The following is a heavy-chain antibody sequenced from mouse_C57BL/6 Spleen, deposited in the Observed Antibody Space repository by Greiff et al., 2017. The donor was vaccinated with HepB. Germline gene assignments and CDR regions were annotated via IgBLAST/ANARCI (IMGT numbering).Heavy chain of an antibody. CDR3: TTGHYYSIQNFPFYYAMDY. V-gene: IGHV14-4*01. CDR2: IDPENGDT. CDR1: GFNIKDDC. D-gene: IGHD2-5*01. J-gene: IGHJ4*01. Sequence: VQLQQSGAELVRPGASVKLSCTASGFNIKDDCMHWVKQRPEQGLEWIGWIDPENGDTEYASKFQGKATITADTSSNTAYLQLSSLTSEDTAVYYCTTGHYYSIQNFPFYYAMDYWGQGTSVTVSS.